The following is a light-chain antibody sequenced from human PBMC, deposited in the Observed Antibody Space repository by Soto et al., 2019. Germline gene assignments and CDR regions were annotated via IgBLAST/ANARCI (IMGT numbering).Light chain of an antibody. CDR2: GAS. Sequence: EIVLTQSPGTLSLSPGERATLSCRASQSVSSNLAWYQQKPGQAPRLLIYGASNRATGIPDRFSGSGSGTDFTLTISRLEPEDFAVYYCQQRSNWPPITFGQGTRLEIK. V-gene: IGKV3-11*01. CDR3: QQRSNWPPIT. J-gene: IGKJ5*01. CDR1: QSVSSN.